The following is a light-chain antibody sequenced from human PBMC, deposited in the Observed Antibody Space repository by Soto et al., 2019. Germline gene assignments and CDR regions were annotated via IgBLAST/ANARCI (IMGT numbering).Light chain of an antibody. CDR2: LAS. CDR1: QSLLQSNGNNH. J-gene: IGKJ5*01. CDR3: LQAAQSPLT. Sequence: DIVLTQSPLSLPVTPGEPASISCRSSQSLLQSNGNNHVDWYLQRPGQSPQLLLYLASSRASGVPDRFSGSGSGTEFSLEISRVEDEDVGVYYCLQAAQSPLTFGKGTRLEIK. V-gene: IGKV2-28*01.